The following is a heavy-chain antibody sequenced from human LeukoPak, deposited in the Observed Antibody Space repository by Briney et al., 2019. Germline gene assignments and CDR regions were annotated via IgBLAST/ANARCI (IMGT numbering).Heavy chain of an antibody. J-gene: IGHJ5*02. Sequence: GGSLRLSCAASGFTFSSYAMSWVRQAPGKGLEWVSAISGSGGSTYYADSVKGRFTISRDNSKNTLYLQMDSLRAEDTAVYYCARSSIAARPGWFDPWGQGTLVTVSS. CDR2: ISGSGGST. CDR1: GFTFSSYA. D-gene: IGHD6-6*01. CDR3: ARSSIAARPGWFDP. V-gene: IGHV3-23*01.